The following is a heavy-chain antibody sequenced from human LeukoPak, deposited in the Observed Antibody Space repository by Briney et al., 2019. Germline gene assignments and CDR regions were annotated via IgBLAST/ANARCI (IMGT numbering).Heavy chain of an antibody. CDR3: ARDRSYCSGGSCATPVAFDI. J-gene: IGHJ3*02. Sequence: ASVKVSCKASGDTFTGYYMHWVRQAPGQGLEWMGWINPNSGGTNYAQKFQGWVTMTRDTSISTAYMELSRLRSDDTAVYYCARDRSYCSGGSCATPVAFDIWGQGTMVTVSS. CDR1: GDTFTGYY. CDR2: INPNSGGT. D-gene: IGHD2-15*01. V-gene: IGHV1-2*04.